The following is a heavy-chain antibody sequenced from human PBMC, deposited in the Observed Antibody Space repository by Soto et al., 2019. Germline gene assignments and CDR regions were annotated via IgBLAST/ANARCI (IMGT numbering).Heavy chain of an antibody. CDR1: GFSLATYGVA. D-gene: IGHD3-10*01. CDR3: AHAVRLARGVYYFDY. Sequence: QITLKESGPTLVKPTQTLTLTCTFSGFSLATYGVAVCWIRQPPGKALEWLALIFWDDEKRYSPSLENRLIITKDTSKNEVVLTMTNMDPMDTATYYCAHAVRLARGVYYFDYWGQGNLVTVSS. CDR2: IFWDDEK. V-gene: IGHV2-5*02. J-gene: IGHJ4*02.